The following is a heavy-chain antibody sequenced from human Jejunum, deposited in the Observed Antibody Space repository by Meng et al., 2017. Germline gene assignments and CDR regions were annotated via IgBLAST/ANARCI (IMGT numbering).Heavy chain of an antibody. CDR2: IYYSGNI. D-gene: IGHD6-19*01. J-gene: IGHJ4*02. Sequence: SETLSLTCTVSGGSISTYYWSWIRQSPGKGLEWIGYIYYSGNIHYNPSLKSRVTISVDTSKNQFSLNVNSVTAADTAVYYCARQAHSSGWHDYWGQGTRVTCSS. CDR3: ARQAHSSGWHDY. CDR1: GGSISTYY. V-gene: IGHV4-59*01.